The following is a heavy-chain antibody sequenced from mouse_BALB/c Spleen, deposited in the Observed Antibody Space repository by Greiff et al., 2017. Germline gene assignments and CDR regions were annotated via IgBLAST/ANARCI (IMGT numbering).Heavy chain of an antibody. Sequence: QVQLQQPGAELVRPGASVKLSCKASGYTFTSYWINWVKQRPGQGLEWIGNIYPSDSYTNYNQKFKDKATLTVDKSSSTAYMQLSSPTSEDSAVYYCTRFYGYDGAWFAYWGQGTLVTVSA. J-gene: IGHJ3*01. V-gene: IGHV1-69*02. CDR2: IYPSDSYT. CDR1: GYTFTSYW. CDR3: TRFYGYDGAWFAY. D-gene: IGHD2-2*01.